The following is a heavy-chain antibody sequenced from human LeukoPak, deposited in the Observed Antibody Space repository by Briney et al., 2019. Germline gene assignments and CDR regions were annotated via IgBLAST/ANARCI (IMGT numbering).Heavy chain of an antibody. D-gene: IGHD6-13*01. J-gene: IGHJ5*02. Sequence: PGGSLRLSCAASGFTFSSYAMHWVRQAPGKGLEWVSYISSSGTTIYYADSVKGRFTISRDNAQNSLYLQMNSLRAEDTAVYYCARDDSSSWYNWFDPWGQGTLVTVSS. V-gene: IGHV3-48*01. CDR1: GFTFSSYA. CDR3: ARDDSSSWYNWFDP. CDR2: ISSSGTTI.